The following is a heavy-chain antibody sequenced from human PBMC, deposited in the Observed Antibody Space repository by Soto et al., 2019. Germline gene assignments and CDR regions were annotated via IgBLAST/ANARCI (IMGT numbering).Heavy chain of an antibody. CDR1: GGTLLSYT. CDR2: INPIFGIA. Sequence: QVQLVQSGAEVKKPGSSVKVSCKASGGTLLSYTISWVRQAPGQGLEWMGGINPIFGIANYAQKFQGRVTVNADESTGVAYMELSSPRSDDTPVYYCARGEGETAIENVLGQGTTVTVSS. D-gene: IGHD5-18*01. J-gene: IGHJ6*02. V-gene: IGHV1-69*01. CDR3: ARGEGETAIENV.